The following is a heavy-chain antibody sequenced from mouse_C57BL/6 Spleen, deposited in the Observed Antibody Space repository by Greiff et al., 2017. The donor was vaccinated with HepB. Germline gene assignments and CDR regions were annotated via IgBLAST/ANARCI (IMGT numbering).Heavy chain of an antibody. CDR1: GFTFSSYA. Sequence: EVMLVESGGGLVKPGGSLKLSCAASGFTFSSYAMSWVRQTPEKRLEWVATISDGGSYTYYPDNVKGRFTISRDNAKNNLYLQMSHLKSEDTAMYYCARKTTVVAHAMDYWGQGTSVTVSS. CDR3: ARKTTVVAHAMDY. CDR2: ISDGGSYT. V-gene: IGHV5-4*03. D-gene: IGHD1-1*01. J-gene: IGHJ4*01.